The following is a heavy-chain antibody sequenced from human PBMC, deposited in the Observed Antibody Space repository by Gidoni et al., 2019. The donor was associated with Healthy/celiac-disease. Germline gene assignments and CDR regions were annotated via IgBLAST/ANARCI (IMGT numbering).Heavy chain of an antibody. CDR3: TTEELRYAFDI. CDR2: IKSKTDGGTT. J-gene: IGHJ3*02. D-gene: IGHD1-7*01. CDR1: DFTFSNAG. V-gene: IGHV3-15*01. Sequence: EVQLVESGGGLVQPGGSLSLSCEASDFTFSNAGMRWVRQAPGKGLELFVRIKSKTDGGTTDYAAPVKGRFTISRDDSKNTLYLQMNSLKTEDTAVYYCTTEELRYAFDIWGQGTMVTVSS.